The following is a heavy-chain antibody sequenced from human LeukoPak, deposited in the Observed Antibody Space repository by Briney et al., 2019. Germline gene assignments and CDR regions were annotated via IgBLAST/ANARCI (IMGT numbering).Heavy chain of an antibody. CDR2: INHSGDT. CDR1: GGSFSGYY. D-gene: IGHD3-10*01. V-gene: IGHV4-34*01. CDR3: ARDFGYGSGSYSESDY. Sequence: PSETLSLTCAVYGGSFSGYYWSWIRQPPGKGLEWIGGINHSGDTNYNPSLKSRVTISVDTSKNQFSLKLSSVTAADTAVYYCARDFGYGSGSYSESDYWGQGTLVTVSS. J-gene: IGHJ4*02.